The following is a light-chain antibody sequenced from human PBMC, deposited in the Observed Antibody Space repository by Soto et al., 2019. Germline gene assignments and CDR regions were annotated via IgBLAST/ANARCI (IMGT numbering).Light chain of an antibody. CDR3: SSYTSSSTKV. Sequence: QSVLTQPASVSGSPGRSITISCTGTSSDVGGYNYVSWYQQHPGKAPKLMIYDVSNRPSGVSNRFSGSKSGNTASLTISGLQAEDEADYYRSSYTSSSTKVFGTGTKVTVL. CDR1: SSDVGGYNY. J-gene: IGLJ1*01. CDR2: DVS. V-gene: IGLV2-14*01.